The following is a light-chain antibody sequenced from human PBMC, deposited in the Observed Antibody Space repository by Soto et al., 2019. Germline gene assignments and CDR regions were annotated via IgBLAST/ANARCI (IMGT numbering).Light chain of an antibody. V-gene: IGLV2-18*02. CDR2: EVT. CDR3: SSYTSSSTLV. J-gene: IGLJ1*01. CDR1: SSDVGRYNR. Sequence: QSALTQPASVSGSPGQSITISCTGSSSDVGRYNRVSWYQQSPGTTPKLLIYEVTYRPSGVPDRFSGSKSGDTASLTISGLQAEDEADYYCSSYTSSSTLVFGTGTKVTVL.